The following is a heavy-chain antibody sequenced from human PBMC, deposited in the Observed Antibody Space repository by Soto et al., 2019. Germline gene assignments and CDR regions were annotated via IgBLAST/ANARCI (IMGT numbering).Heavy chain of an antibody. CDR3: AKDSFSTGYYYFDS. J-gene: IGHJ4*02. Sequence: PGGSLRLSCAASGFTFSNYAMRWVRQAPGRGLEWVSGISGSGGSTDSADSVKGRFTISRDNSKNMLYLQMNGLRAEDTAVYYCAKDSFSTGYYYFDSWGQGTQVTVSS. V-gene: IGHV3-23*01. CDR2: ISGSGGST. D-gene: IGHD3-9*01. CDR1: GFTFSNYA.